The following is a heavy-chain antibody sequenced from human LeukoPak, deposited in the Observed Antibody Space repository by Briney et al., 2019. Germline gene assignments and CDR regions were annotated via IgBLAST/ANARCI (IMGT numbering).Heavy chain of an antibody. CDR1: GFTFSSYS. J-gene: IGHJ6*03. V-gene: IGHV3-21*01. D-gene: IGHD2-2*01. Sequence: GGSLRLSCAASGFTFSSYSMNWVRQAPGKGLEWVSSISGDSSHIYYADSVKGRFTISRDNAKNSLFLQMNSLRAEDTAVYYCARCSTSCLAGYYYMDVWGNGTTVTVSS. CDR2: ISGDSSHI. CDR3: ARCSTSCLAGYYYMDV.